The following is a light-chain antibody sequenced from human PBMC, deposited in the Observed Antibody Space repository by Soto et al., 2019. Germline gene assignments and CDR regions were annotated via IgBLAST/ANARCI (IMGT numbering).Light chain of an antibody. CDR3: QQYNNWRT. Sequence: EIGITQSPATMTVSPGERATLSCRASQSINSNLAWYQQKPGQAPRLLIYGASTRATGIPARFSGSGSGTEFTLTINSLQSEDFAVYYCQQYNNWRTFGQGTKVDI. CDR2: GAS. V-gene: IGKV3-15*01. J-gene: IGKJ1*01. CDR1: QSINSN.